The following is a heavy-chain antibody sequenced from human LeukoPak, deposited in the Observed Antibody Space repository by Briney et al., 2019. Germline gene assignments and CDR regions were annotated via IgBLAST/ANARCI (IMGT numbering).Heavy chain of an antibody. CDR3: ARDSSLPYSSSWYGFDY. V-gene: IGHV3-74*01. J-gene: IGHJ4*02. Sequence: PGGSLRLSCAVSGFTFRTYWMHWVRQVPGEGLVWVSRINEDGSITNYADSVKGRFSISRDNAENTLYLQMNSLRAEDTAVYYCARDSSLPYSSSWYGFDYWGQGTLVTVSS. D-gene: IGHD6-13*01. CDR2: INEDGSIT. CDR1: GFTFRTYW.